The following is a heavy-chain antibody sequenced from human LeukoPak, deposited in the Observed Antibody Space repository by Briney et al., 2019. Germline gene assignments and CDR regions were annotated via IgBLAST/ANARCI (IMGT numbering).Heavy chain of an antibody. J-gene: IGHJ4*02. CDR3: ARAGSHWHYVY. CDR1: GFTFSGFS. CDR2: MKQDGSER. D-gene: IGHD3-10*01. Sequence: GGSLRLSCAASGFTFSGFSMSWVRQSPTKGLEWVANMKQDGSERYYVDSVKGRFTISRDNAKNSLSLQMNNLRVEDTAVYYCARAGSHWHYVYWGQGTVVTVSS. V-gene: IGHV3-7*01.